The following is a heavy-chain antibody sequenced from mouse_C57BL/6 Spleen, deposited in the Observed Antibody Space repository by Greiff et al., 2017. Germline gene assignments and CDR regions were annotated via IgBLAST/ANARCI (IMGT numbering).Heavy chain of an antibody. J-gene: IGHJ3*01. Sequence: EVQRVESGGGLVKPGGSLKLSCAASGFTFSSYAMSWVRQTPEKRLEWVATISDGGSYTYYPDNVKGRFTISRDNAKNNLYLQMSHLKSEDTAMYYCARARISLAFAYWGQGTLVTVSA. CDR2: ISDGGSYT. CDR1: GFTFSSYA. CDR3: ARARISLAFAY. V-gene: IGHV5-4*01.